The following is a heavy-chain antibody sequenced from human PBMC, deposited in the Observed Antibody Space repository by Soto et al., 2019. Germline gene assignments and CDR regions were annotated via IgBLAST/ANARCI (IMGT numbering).Heavy chain of an antibody. V-gene: IGHV3-30*18. CDR1: GFTFSTYG. CDR2: ISSDENNI. CDR3: AKGRNWNYAVFDS. D-gene: IGHD1-7*01. Sequence: QVQLVESGGDVIQPGRSLRLSCAASGFTFSTYGMHWVRQAPGKGLEWVTFISSDENNIYYADSVKGRVTISRDNSKNTLYLQVNSLRTEDTAVYYCAKGRNWNYAVFDSWGQGTLVTVSS. J-gene: IGHJ4*02.